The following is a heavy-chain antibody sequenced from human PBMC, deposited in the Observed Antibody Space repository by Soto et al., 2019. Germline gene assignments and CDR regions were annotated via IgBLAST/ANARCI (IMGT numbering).Heavy chain of an antibody. CDR3: TTASSCSGGSCYPYYYYYMDV. Sequence: GGSLRLSCAASGFTFSNAWMSWVRQAPGKGLEWVGRIKSKTDGGTTDYAAPVKGRFTISRDDSKNTLYLQMNSLKTEDTAVYYCTTASSCSGGSCYPYYYYYMDVWGKGTTVTVSS. CDR2: IKSKTDGGTT. V-gene: IGHV3-15*01. J-gene: IGHJ6*03. CDR1: GFTFSNAW. D-gene: IGHD2-15*01.